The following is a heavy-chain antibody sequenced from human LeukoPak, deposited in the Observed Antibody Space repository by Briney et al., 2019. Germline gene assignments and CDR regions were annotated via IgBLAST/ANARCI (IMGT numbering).Heavy chain of an antibody. Sequence: PSETLSLTCTVSGGSISSSSYYWGWIRQPPGKGLEWIGSIYYSGSTYYNPSLKSRVTISVDTSKNQFSLKLSSVTAADTAVYYCARRPDNWNDGWFDPWGQGTLVTVSS. D-gene: IGHD1-1*01. J-gene: IGHJ5*02. CDR2: IYYSGST. V-gene: IGHV4-39*01. CDR1: GGSISSSSYY. CDR3: ARRPDNWNDGWFDP.